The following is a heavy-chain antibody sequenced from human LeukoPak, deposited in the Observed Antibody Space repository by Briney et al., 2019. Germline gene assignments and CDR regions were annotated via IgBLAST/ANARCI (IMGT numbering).Heavy chain of an antibody. D-gene: IGHD3-22*01. CDR1: GYSISSGYY. V-gene: IGHV4-38-2*02. CDR3: ARVPSTNYYDSSGYWGYFDY. CDR2: IYHTGST. Sequence: SETLSLTCTVSGYSISSGYYWGWIRPPPGMGLEWIGSIYHTGSTYYNPSLKSRVTISVDTSKNQISLKLSSVTAADTAVYYCARVPSTNYYDSSGYWGYFDYWGQGTLVTVSS. J-gene: IGHJ4*02.